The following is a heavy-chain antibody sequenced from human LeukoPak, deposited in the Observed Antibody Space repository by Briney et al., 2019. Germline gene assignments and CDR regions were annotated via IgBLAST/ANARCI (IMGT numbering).Heavy chain of an antibody. J-gene: IGHJ4*02. D-gene: IGHD7-27*01. CDR1: GFTFRNYW. V-gene: IGHV3-7*01. CDR3: ARDKVPGASYLDY. Sequence: PGGSLRLSCAASGFTFRNYWMSWVRQTPGEALEWVANIKQDGGEIYYLDSVKGRFTISRDNAKNSLYLQMNSLRGDDTAVYYCARDKVPGASYLDYWGQGSLVTVSS. CDR2: IKQDGGEI.